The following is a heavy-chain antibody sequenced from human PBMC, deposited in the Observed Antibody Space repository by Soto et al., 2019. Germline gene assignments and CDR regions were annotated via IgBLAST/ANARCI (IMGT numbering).Heavy chain of an antibody. CDR3: ARGYCTTTICDPWFDP. J-gene: IGHJ5*02. D-gene: IGHD2-2*01. CDR2: IYPGDSDT. Sequence: HGESLKISCTGVGYSFTSYWIGWVRQMPGKGLEWMGIIYPGDSDTRYSPSFQGQVTISADKSITTAYLQWSSLKASDTAMYYCARGYCTTTICDPWFDPWGQGTLVTVYS. V-gene: IGHV5-51*01. CDR1: GYSFTSYW.